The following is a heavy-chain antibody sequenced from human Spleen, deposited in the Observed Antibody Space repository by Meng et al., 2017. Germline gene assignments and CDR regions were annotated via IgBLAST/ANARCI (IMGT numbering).Heavy chain of an antibody. V-gene: IGHV3-73*01. D-gene: IGHD5-18*01. CDR3: TRTASDYSYADY. CDR1: GFTFSGSA. CDR2: IRSKANSYAT. J-gene: IGHJ4*02. Sequence: GGSLRLSCAASGFTFSGSAMHWVRQASGKGLEWVGRIRSKANSYATAYAASVKGRFTISRDDSKNTAYLQMNSLKTEDTAVYYCTRTASDYSYADYWGQGTLVTVSS.